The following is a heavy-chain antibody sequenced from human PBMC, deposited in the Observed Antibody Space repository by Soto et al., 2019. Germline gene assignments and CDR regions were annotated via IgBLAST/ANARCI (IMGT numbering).Heavy chain of an antibody. CDR1: GGSFSGYY. D-gene: IGHD3-3*01. V-gene: IGHV4-34*01. Sequence: SETLSLTCAVYGGSFSGYYWSWIRQPPGKGLEWIGEINHSASTNYNPPLKSRVTISVVTSKNQFSLKLSSVTAADTAVYYCARQDYDFLSGYLPLYDYWVQGTLVTVSS. CDR2: INHSAST. CDR3: ARQDYDFLSGYLPLYDY. J-gene: IGHJ4*02.